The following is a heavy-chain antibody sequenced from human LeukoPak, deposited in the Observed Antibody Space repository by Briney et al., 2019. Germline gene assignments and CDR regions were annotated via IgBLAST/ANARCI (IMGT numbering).Heavy chain of an antibody. J-gene: IGHJ3*02. CDR1: GGSFSGYY. Sequence: SETLSLTCAVYGGSFSGYYWSWIRQPPGKGLEWIWEINHSGSTNYNPSLKSRVTISVDTSKNQFSLKLSSVTAADTAVYFCARGPYSYDSSGAFDIWGQGTMVTVSS. V-gene: IGHV4-34*01. D-gene: IGHD3-22*01. CDR2: INHSGST. CDR3: ARGPYSYDSSGAFDI.